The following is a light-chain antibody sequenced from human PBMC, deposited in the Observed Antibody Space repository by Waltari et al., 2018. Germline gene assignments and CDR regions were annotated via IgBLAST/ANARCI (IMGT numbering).Light chain of an antibody. CDR1: QSISSW. CDR2: KAT. V-gene: IGKV1D-16*01. Sequence: DIQMTQSPSSLSASVGDTVTITCRASQSISSWLAWYQQKPGKAPKFLIYKATSLQSGVRSRFSGSGSGTDFTLTISSLQPEDFATYYCLKYNSSPFTFGPGTKLDIK. J-gene: IGKJ3*01. CDR3: LKYNSSPFT.